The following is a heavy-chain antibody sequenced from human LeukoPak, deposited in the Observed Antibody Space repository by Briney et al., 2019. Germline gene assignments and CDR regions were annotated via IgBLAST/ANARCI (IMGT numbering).Heavy chain of an antibody. D-gene: IGHD3-22*01. Sequence: SSETLSLTCTVSGGSISSYYWSWIRQPPGKGLEWIGYIYYSGSTNYNPSLKSRVPISVDTSKNQFSLKLSSVTAADTAVYYCAREREGYDSSGYYSYNWFDPWGQGTLVTVSS. CDR1: GGSISSYY. V-gene: IGHV4-59*01. CDR2: IYYSGST. J-gene: IGHJ5*02. CDR3: AREREGYDSSGYYSYNWFDP.